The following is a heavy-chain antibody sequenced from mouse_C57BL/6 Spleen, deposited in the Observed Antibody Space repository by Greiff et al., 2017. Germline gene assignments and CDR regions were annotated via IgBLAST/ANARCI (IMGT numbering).Heavy chain of an antibody. D-gene: IGHD2-3*01. CDR3: ARGGYDGYYWYFDV. CDR2: IYPRSGNT. CDR1: GYTFTSYG. Sequence: QVQLKQSGAELARPGASVKLSCKASGYTFTSYGISWVKQRTGQGLEWIGEIYPRSGNTYYNEKFKGKATLTADKSSSTAYMELRSLTSEDSAVYFCARGGYDGYYWYFDVWGTGTTVTVSS. J-gene: IGHJ1*03. V-gene: IGHV1-81*01.